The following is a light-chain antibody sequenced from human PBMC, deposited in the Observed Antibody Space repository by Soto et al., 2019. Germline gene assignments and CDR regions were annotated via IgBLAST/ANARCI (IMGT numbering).Light chain of an antibody. Sequence: QSALTQPASVSGSPGQSITISCSGTSTDIGNSNYVSWYQQHPGKTPKLIIYEVTKRPSGTSTRFSGSKSGFAAYLSISGLQPEDEADYYCNSYTFNSALVFGTGTKLTVL. CDR3: NSYTFNSALV. CDR2: EVT. J-gene: IGLJ1*01. V-gene: IGLV2-14*01. CDR1: STDIGNSNY.